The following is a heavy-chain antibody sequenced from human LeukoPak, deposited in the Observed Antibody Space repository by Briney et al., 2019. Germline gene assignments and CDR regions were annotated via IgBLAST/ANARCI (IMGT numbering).Heavy chain of an antibody. D-gene: IGHD6-13*01. CDR3: ARDSAGNDY. CDR2: IKEDGSEQ. Sequence: PGGSLRLSCAASGFTFSTYWMSWVRQAPGKGLEWVANIKEDGSEQYYEDSLEGRFTISRDNAQNSLYLQMSSLRAEDTAMYYCARDSAGNDYWGQGTLVTVSS. J-gene: IGHJ4*02. V-gene: IGHV3-7*01. CDR1: GFTFSTYW.